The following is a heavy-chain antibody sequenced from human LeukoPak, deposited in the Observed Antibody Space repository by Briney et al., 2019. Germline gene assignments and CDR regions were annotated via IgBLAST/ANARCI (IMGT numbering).Heavy chain of an antibody. CDR2: IRSKAYGGTT. J-gene: IGHJ4*02. Sequence: GGSLTLSCTASGFTFGDYAMSLVRQAPGKGLEWVGFIRSKAYGGTTEYAASVKGSFTISRDDSKSIAYLQMNSLKAEDTAVYYCTRDLMLGIAAASYFDYWGQGTLVTVSS. D-gene: IGHD6-13*01. CDR3: TRDLMLGIAAASYFDY. V-gene: IGHV3-49*04. CDR1: GFTFGDYA.